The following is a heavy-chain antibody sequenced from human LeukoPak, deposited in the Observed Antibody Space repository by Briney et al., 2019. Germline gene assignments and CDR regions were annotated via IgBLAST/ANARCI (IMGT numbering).Heavy chain of an antibody. V-gene: IGHV3-11*03. J-gene: IGHJ5*02. CDR1: GFTFSDYY. CDR3: AKCVLAATGKRRWFDP. CDR2: ISSSSVYT. Sequence: PGGSLRLSCAASGFTFSDYYMSWIRQAPGKGLEWASYISSSSVYTNYADSVKGRFTISRDNAKNSLYLQMNSLRAEDTAVYYCAKCVLAATGKRRWFDPWGQGTLVTVSS. D-gene: IGHD6-13*01.